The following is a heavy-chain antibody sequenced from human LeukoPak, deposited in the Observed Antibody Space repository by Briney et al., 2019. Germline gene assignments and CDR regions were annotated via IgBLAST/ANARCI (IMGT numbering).Heavy chain of an antibody. CDR3: ALYFDWLWGGNLDY. CDR2: ISSSGSTI. CDR1: GFTFSSYE. Sequence: GGSLRLSCAASGFTFSSYEMNWVRQAPGKGLEWVSYISSSGSTIYYADSVKGRFTISRDNAKNSLYLQMNSLRAEDTAVYYCALYFDWLWGGNLDYWGQGTPVTVSS. D-gene: IGHD3-9*01. J-gene: IGHJ4*02. V-gene: IGHV3-48*03.